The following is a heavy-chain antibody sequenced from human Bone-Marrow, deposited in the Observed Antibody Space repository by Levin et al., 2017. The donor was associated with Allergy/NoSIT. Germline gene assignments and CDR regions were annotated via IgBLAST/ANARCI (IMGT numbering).Heavy chain of an antibody. V-gene: IGHV3-30*04. D-gene: IGHD3-10*01. J-gene: IGHJ6*02. Sequence: GGSLRLSCAAFGFTFSTYAMHWVRQAPGKGLEWVAVISYDESNRHYADSVKGRFTISRDNSKNILYLQMNSLRAEDSAMYYCARLGEKLVRENYYYGMDVWGQGTTVTVSS. CDR1: GFTFSTYA. CDR2: ISYDESNR. CDR3: ARLGEKLVRENYYYGMDV.